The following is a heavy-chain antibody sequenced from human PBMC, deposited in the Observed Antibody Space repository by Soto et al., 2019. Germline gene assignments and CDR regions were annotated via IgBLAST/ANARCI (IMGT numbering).Heavy chain of an antibody. Sequence: EVQLVESGGGLVQPGGSLRLSCAASGFTFSTYTMNWVRQAPGKGLEWLSYISTSSSSKFYADSVRGRFTTSRDNAKNSLSLQMNSLRDEDTAVYYCARLGIAVAGPHGGGLDVWGQGTTVIVSS. V-gene: IGHV3-48*02. CDR3: ARLGIAVAGPHGGGLDV. CDR2: ISTSSSSK. J-gene: IGHJ6*02. D-gene: IGHD6-19*01. CDR1: GFTFSTYT.